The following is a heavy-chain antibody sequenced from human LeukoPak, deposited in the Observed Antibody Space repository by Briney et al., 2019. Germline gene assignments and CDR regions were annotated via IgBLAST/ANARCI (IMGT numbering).Heavy chain of an antibody. CDR2: IKTDGSQI. J-gene: IGHJ6*04. CDR3: AKDEFGRYFDWLGPDV. CDR1: GFTFSSYW. V-gene: IGHV3-7*01. Sequence: PGGSLRLSCVASGFTFSSYWMTWVRQAPGKGLEWVANIKTDGSQIYYVDSVKGRFTISRDNSKNTLYPQMNSLRAEDTAVYYCAKDEFGRYFDWLGPDVWGKGTTVTISS. D-gene: IGHD3-9*01.